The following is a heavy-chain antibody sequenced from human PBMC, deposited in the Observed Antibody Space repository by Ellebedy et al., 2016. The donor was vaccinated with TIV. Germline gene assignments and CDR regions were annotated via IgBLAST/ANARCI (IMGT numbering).Heavy chain of an antibody. Sequence: SGPTLVKPTQPLTLTCTFSGFSLPTRGMCVDWIRQSPGKALEWLARIDWVADKYYKASLKTRLTISKVTSRNQVVLTRTNVDPLEQATNYCARTSGDVLVLTSRAPFDYWGQGIPVTVSS. CDR2: IDWVADK. CDR1: GFSLPTRGMC. CDR3: ARTSGDVLVLTSRAPFDY. V-gene: IGHV2-70*11. D-gene: IGHD2-8*02. J-gene: IGHJ4*02.